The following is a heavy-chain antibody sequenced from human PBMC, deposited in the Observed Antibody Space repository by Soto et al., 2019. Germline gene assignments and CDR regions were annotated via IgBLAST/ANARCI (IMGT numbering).Heavy chain of an antibody. J-gene: IGHJ4*02. V-gene: IGHV3-11*05. CDR1: GFTSSDYY. Sequence: QVQLVESGGGLVKPGGSLRLSCAASGFTSSDYYMNWVRQAPGKGLEWLSYISSDSVDINYADSVKGRFTISRVNADNSVYLQMNSLRAEDTAVYYCARDASGIRGYGHWGQGTLVTVSP. CDR3: ARDASGIRGYGH. CDR2: ISSDSVDI. D-gene: IGHD2-15*01.